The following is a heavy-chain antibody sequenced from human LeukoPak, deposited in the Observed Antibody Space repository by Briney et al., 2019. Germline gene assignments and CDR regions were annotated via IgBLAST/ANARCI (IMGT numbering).Heavy chain of an antibody. V-gene: IGHV3-11*04. CDR1: GFTFSDYY. CDR3: ARGRRFLASLCLFDH. D-gene: IGHD3-3*01. Sequence: PGGSLRLSCAASGFTFSDYYMSWIRQAPGKGLEWVSYISSRSLTIDYTDSVKGRFTISRDDAKNSLNLQMDSLRAEDTAVYYCARGRRFLASLCLFDHWGQGTMVTVSS. J-gene: IGHJ4*02. CDR2: ISSRSLTI.